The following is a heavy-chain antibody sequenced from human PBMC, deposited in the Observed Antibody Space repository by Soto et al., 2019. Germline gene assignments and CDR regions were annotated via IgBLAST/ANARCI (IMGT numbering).Heavy chain of an antibody. D-gene: IGHD5-12*01. J-gene: IGHJ5*01. CDR3: AKDGAAGGGYWENWF. CDR1: GFSFGNYA. CDR2: ISGNGGAA. V-gene: IGHV3-23*01. Sequence: GGSLRLSCAASGFSFGNYAMSWVRQAPGKGLEWVSAISGNGGAAYYADSVTGRFTMSRDNSKNTLYLQMNSLRAEDTALYYCAKDGAAGGGYWENWF.